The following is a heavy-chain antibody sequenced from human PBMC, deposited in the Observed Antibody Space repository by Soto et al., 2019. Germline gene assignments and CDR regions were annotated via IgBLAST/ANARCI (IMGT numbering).Heavy chain of an antibody. Sequence: SETLSLTCTVSGGSISSGGYYWSWIRQHPGKGLEWIGYIYYSGSTYYNQSLKSRVTISVDTSKNQFSLKLSSVTAADTAVYYCAREGLGHVRNTIYYYYGMDVWGQGTTVTVSS. CDR1: GGSISSGGYY. CDR2: IYYSGST. V-gene: IGHV4-31*03. J-gene: IGHJ6*02. CDR3: AREGLGHVRNTIYYYYGMDV.